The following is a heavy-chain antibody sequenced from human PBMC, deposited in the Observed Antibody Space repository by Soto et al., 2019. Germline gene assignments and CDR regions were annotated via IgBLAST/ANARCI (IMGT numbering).Heavy chain of an antibody. J-gene: IGHJ6*03. CDR3: AKGSGYYYYYTDV. V-gene: IGHV3-33*06. D-gene: IGHD6-13*01. CDR2: IGYDGSKT. CDR1: GFTFSSYG. Sequence: QVQLVESGGGVVQPGRSLRLSCAASGFTFSSYGIHWVRQAPGKGLEWVAVIGYDGSKTFYAHSVKGRFTISRDNSKNTPYLQMNSLRAEDTAVFYCAKGSGYYYYYTDVWGKGTTVTVSS.